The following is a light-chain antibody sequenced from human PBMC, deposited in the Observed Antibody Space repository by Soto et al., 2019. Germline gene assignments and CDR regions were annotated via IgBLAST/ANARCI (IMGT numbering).Light chain of an antibody. Sequence: QLSQSASTLSASKRDRVTITCRASQSISSWLAWYQQKPGKAPKLLIYDASSLESGVPSRFSGSGSGTEFTLTISSLQPDDFATYYCQQYNSYSWTFGQGSNVDIK. CDR3: QQYNSYSWT. CDR1: QSISSW. CDR2: DAS. J-gene: IGKJ1*01. V-gene: IGKV1-5*01.